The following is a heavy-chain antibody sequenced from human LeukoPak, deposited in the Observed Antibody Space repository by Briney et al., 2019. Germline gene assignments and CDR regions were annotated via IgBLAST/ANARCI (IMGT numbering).Heavy chain of an antibody. CDR1: GDSISSSSYY. D-gene: IGHD2-15*01. J-gene: IGHJ6*03. CDR2: IYYSGST. CDR3: ARGYCSGGSCYSSYYYSYMDV. V-gene: IGHV4-39*07. Sequence: SETLSLTCTVSGDSISSSSYYWGWIRQPPGKGLEWIGSIYYSGSTYYNPSLKSRVTISVDRSKNQFSLKLSSVTAADTAVYYCARGYCSGGSCYSSYYYSYMDVWGKGTTVTVSS.